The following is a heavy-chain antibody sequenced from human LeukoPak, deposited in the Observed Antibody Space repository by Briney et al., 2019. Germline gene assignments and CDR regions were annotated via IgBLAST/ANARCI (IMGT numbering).Heavy chain of an antibody. Sequence: SETLSLTCTVSGGSISSYYWSWIRQPPGKGLEWIGYIYYSGSTNYNPSLKSRVTISVDTSKNQFSLKLSSVTAADTAVYYCARRGSYDFTHFDYWGQGTLVTVPS. CDR2: IYYSGST. CDR3: ARRGSYDFTHFDY. J-gene: IGHJ4*02. CDR1: GGSISSYY. D-gene: IGHD1-26*01. V-gene: IGHV4-59*08.